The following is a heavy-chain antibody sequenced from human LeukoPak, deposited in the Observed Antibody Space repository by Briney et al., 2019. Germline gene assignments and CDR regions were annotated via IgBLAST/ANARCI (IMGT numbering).Heavy chain of an antibody. Sequence: SQTLSLICAISGDSGSGSPSVWNWIRQSPSRGLEWLGRAYYRSKWYIDYAVSVKGRITITPDTSKNQFSLQLNSVTPEDTAVYYCARGAVRGGTNFDYWGQGTLVTVSS. CDR1: GDSGSGSPSV. D-gene: IGHD3-10*01. CDR3: ARGAVRGGTNFDY. J-gene: IGHJ4*02. CDR2: AYYRSKWYI. V-gene: IGHV6-1*01.